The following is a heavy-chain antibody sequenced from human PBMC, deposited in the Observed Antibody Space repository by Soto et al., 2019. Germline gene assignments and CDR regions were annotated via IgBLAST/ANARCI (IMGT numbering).Heavy chain of an antibody. D-gene: IGHD6-13*01. Sequence: SETLSLTCTVSGGSISSYYWSWIRQPAGKGLEWIGRIYTSGSTNYNPSLKSRVTMSVDTSKNQFSLKLSSVTAADTAVYYCASSIAAAQRDYYGMDVWGQGTTVTVSS. CDR3: ASSIAAAQRDYYGMDV. V-gene: IGHV4-4*07. J-gene: IGHJ6*02. CDR1: GGSISSYY. CDR2: IYTSGST.